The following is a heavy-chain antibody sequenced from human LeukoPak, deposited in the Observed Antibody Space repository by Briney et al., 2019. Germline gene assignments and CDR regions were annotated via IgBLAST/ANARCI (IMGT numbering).Heavy chain of an antibody. CDR3: AKATSSGFFDY. CDR1: GFTFSSYG. J-gene: IGHJ4*02. V-gene: IGHV3-23*01. D-gene: IGHD6-19*01. Sequence: QPGGSLRLSCAASGFTFSSYGMSWVRQAPGKGLEWVSDISGSGGSAYYADSVKGRFTISRDNSKNTLYLQMNSLRAEDTAVYYCAKATSSGFFDYWGQGTLVTVSS. CDR2: ISGSGGSA.